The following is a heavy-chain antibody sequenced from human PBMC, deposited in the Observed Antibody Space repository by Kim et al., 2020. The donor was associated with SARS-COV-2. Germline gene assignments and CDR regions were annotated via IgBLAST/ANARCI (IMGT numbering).Heavy chain of an antibody. D-gene: IGHD4-17*01. CDR3: ARHENREDGDYVGGHFDY. J-gene: IGHJ4*02. V-gene: IGHV4-39*01. Sequence: KSRVTISVDTSKNQFSRKLSSVTAADTAVYYCARHENREDGDYVGGHFDYWGQGTLVTVSS.